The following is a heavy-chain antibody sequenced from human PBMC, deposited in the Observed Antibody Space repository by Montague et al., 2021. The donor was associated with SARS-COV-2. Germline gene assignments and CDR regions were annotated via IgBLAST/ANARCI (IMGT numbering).Heavy chain of an antibody. J-gene: IGHJ4*02. Sequence: SLRLSCAASGFIFSNYAMNWVRQTPGKGLEWVSVIYGDGSNTYYADSVKGRFTISRDNSKNTLYLQMNSLRTEDTALYYCAKGRDASGWIGIYDSWGQGTLVTVSS. CDR2: IYGDGSNT. V-gene: IGHV3-23*03. D-gene: IGHD6-19*01. CDR3: AKGRDASGWIGIYDS. CDR1: GFIFSNYA.